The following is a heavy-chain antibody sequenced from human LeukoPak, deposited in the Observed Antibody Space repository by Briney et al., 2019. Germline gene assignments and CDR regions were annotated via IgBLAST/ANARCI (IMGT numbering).Heavy chain of an antibody. CDR1: GSTFGDYA. CDR3: ARVRAAAIRYYFDY. Sequence: PGGSLRLSCTASGSTFGDYAMSWFCQAPGKGLEWVGFIRSKAYGGTTEYAAPVKGRFTISRDDSKSIAYLEMDSLETEDTAVYFCARVRAAAIRYYFDYWGQGTLVTVSS. J-gene: IGHJ4*02. D-gene: IGHD2-2*02. V-gene: IGHV3-49*03. CDR2: IRSKAYGGTT.